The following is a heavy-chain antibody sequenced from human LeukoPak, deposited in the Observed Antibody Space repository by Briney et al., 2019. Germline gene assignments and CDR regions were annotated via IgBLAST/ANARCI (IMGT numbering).Heavy chain of an antibody. CDR2: ISYDGSEK. V-gene: IGHV3-30-3*01. CDR1: GFTFSSYA. D-gene: IGHD3-22*01. J-gene: IGHJ4*02. Sequence: PGGSLRLSCAASGFTFSSYAIHWVRQAPGKGLEWVIVISYDGSEKYYSDSVRGRFPISRDNSKNTLYLQMNSLRAEDTAIYYCARNKHDSSGKIFDYWGQGTLVTVSS. CDR3: ARNKHDSSGKIFDY.